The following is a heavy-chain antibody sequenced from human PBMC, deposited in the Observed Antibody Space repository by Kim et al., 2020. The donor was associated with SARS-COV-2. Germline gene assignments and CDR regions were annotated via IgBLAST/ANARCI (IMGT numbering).Heavy chain of an antibody. CDR2: ISYDGSNK. D-gene: IGHD5-12*01. Sequence: GGSLRLSCAASGFTFSSYAMHWVRQAPGKGLEWVAVISYDGSNKYYVDSVKGRFTISRDNSKNTLYLQMNSLRAEDTAVYYCARESDVAQKPFDYWGQGTLVTVSS. CDR1: GFTFSSYA. J-gene: IGHJ4*02. V-gene: IGHV3-30*04. CDR3: ARESDVAQKPFDY.